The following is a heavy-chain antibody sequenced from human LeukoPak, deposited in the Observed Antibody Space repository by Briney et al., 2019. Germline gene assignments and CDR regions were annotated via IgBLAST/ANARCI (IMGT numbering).Heavy chain of an antibody. Sequence: GASVKVSCKASGYTFTSYGISWVRQAPGRGLEWMGWISAYNGNTNYAQKLQGRVTMTTDTSTSTAYMELRSLRSDDTAVYYCARGFDSSSGWYPAFDIWGQGTMVTVSS. CDR2: ISAYNGNT. V-gene: IGHV1-18*01. J-gene: IGHJ3*02. CDR3: ARGFDSSSGWYPAFDI. D-gene: IGHD6-19*01. CDR1: GYTFTSYG.